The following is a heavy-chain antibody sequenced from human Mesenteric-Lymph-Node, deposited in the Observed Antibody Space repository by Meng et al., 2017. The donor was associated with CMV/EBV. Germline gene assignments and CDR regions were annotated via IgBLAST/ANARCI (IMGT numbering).Heavy chain of an antibody. CDR3: ARAVGVRGYYGLDV. V-gene: IGHV4-59*01. D-gene: IGHD3-10*01. Sequence: ESLKISCNISGGSISSYYWSWIRQSPGKGLEWIGYIYYTGSTDYNPSLTSRVTISLDTSKNQFSLKMNSMTAADSAIYYCARAVGVRGYYGLDVWGQGTTVTVSS. J-gene: IGHJ6*02. CDR2: IYYTGST. CDR1: GGSISSYY.